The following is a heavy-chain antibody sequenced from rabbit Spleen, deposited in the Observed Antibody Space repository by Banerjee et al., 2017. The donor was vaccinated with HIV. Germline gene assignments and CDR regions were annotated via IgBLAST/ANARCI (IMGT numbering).Heavy chain of an antibody. CDR1: GFSFSNSYY. J-gene: IGHJ4*01. CDR3: ARGSAAMTMVIIGFYFNL. D-gene: IGHD2-1*01. CDR2: IYGGSDGST. Sequence: QEQVVESGGGLVQPEGSLTVTCTASGFSFSNSYYMCWVRQAPGKGLESIACIYGGSDGSTWYASWAKGRFTISKTSSTTVTLQLTGLTAADTATYFCARGSAAMTMVIIGFYFNLWGPGTLVTVS. V-gene: IGHV1S45*01.